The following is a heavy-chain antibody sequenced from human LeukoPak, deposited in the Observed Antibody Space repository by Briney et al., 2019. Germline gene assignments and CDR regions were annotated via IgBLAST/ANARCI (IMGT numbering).Heavy chain of an antibody. CDR3: AKDVYDSSGNYFDY. Sequence: PGGSLRLSCAASGFTFDDYTMHWVRQAPGKGLEWVAFIRYDGSNKYYADSVKGRLTISRDNSKNTLYLQMNSLRAEDTAVYYCAKDVYDSSGNYFDYWGQGTLVTVSS. V-gene: IGHV3-30*02. CDR1: GFTFDDYT. D-gene: IGHD3-22*01. J-gene: IGHJ4*02. CDR2: IRYDGSNK.